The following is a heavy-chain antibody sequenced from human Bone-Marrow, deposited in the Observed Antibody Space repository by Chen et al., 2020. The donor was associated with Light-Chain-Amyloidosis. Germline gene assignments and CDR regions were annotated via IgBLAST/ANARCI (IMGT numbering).Heavy chain of an antibody. D-gene: IGHD2-2*02. J-gene: IGHJ4*02. CDR2: ISWNSGSI. V-gene: IGHV3-9*01. CDR1: GLTFADYA. CDR3: AKAIVPAAIGYFDY. Sequence: VQLVESGGGLVQPGRSLGLSCADYGLTFADYAMHWVRQAPGKGLEWVSGISWNSGSIGYADSVKGRFTISRDNAKNSLYLQMSSLRAEDTALYYCAKAIVPAAIGYFDYWGQGTLVTVSS.